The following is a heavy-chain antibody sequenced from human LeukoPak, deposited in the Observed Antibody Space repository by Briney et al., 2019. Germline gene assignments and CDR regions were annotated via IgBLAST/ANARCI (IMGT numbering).Heavy chain of an antibody. CDR2: ISYDGNDK. CDR1: GFTFSNYA. CDR3: ARDRDTAMSL. J-gene: IGHJ4*02. Sequence: TGGSLRLSCAASGFTFSNYAMHWVRQAPGKGLEWVAIISYDGNDKYYTDSVKGRFTISRDKSKNTLYLQMNSLRAEDTAVYYCARDRDTAMSLWGQGTLVTVSS. D-gene: IGHD5-18*01. V-gene: IGHV3-30-3*01.